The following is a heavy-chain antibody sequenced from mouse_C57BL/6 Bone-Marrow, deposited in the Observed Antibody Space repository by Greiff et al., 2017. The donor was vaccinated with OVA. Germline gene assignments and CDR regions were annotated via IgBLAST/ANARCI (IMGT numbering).Heavy chain of an antibody. Sequence: EVQLVESGGGLVQPKGSLKLSCAASGFSFNTYAMNWVRQAPGKGLEWVARIRSKSNNYATYYADSVKDRFTISRDDSESMLYLQMNNLKTEDTAMYYCVRHEDYGDDCDYWGQGTTLTVSS. CDR1: GFSFNTYA. CDR2: IRSKSNNYAT. D-gene: IGHD2-4*01. V-gene: IGHV10-1*01. CDR3: VRHEDYGDDCDY. J-gene: IGHJ2*01.